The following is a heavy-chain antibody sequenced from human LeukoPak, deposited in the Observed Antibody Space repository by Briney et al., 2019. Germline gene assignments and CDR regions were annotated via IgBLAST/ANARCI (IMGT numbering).Heavy chain of an antibody. J-gene: IGHJ4*02. CDR3: AKDASSWRGYYDY. CDR2: ISGSAGST. V-gene: IGHV3-23*01. Sequence: PGGSLRLSCAASGFIFSTYAMTWVRQAPGKGLEWVSTISGSAGSTNYGDSVRGRFTISRDNSKNTLYPQMNSLRAEDTAVYYCAKDASSWRGYYDYWGQGTLVTVSS. D-gene: IGHD6-13*01. CDR1: GFIFSTYA.